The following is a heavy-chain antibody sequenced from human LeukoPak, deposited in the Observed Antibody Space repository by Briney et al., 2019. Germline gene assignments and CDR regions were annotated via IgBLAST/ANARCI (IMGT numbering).Heavy chain of an antibody. CDR1: GGSFSGYY. CDR2: INHSGST. J-gene: IGHJ4*02. Sequence: SSETLSLTCAVYGGSFSGYYWSWIRQPPGKGLEWIGEINHSGSTNYNPSLKSRVTISVDTSKNQFSLKLSSVTAADTAVYYCARLGSYYDYVWGSYRRGYYFDYWGQGTLVTVSS. CDR3: ARLGSYYDYVWGSYRRGYYFDY. D-gene: IGHD3-16*02. V-gene: IGHV4-34*01.